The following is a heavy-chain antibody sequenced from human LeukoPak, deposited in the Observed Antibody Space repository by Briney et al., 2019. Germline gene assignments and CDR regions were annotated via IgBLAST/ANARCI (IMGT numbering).Heavy chain of an antibody. CDR2: IYYSGST. CDR1: GGSISSSSYY. J-gene: IGHJ4*02. D-gene: IGHD3-3*01. V-gene: IGHV4-39*07. Sequence: SETLSLTRTVSGGSISSSSYYWGWIRQPPGKGLEWIGSIYYSGSTYYNPSLKSRVTISVDTSKNQFSLKLSSVTAADTAVYYCASSINYDFWSGYYHFDYWGQGRLVTVSS. CDR3: ASSINYDFWSGYYHFDY.